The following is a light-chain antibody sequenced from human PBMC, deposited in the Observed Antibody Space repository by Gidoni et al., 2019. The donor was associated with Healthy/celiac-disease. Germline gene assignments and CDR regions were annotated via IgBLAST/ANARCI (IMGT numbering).Light chain of an antibody. CDR3: MQGTPTWT. J-gene: IGKJ1*01. CDR1: QSLVYSDGNTY. Sequence: DVVMTQSPLSLPVTLGQPASISCRSSQSLVYSDGNTYLNWFQQWPGQSPRRLIYKVSNRDSGVPDRFSGSGSGTDFTLKISRVEAEDVGVYYCMQGTPTWTFGQGTKVEIK. CDR2: KVS. V-gene: IGKV2-30*01.